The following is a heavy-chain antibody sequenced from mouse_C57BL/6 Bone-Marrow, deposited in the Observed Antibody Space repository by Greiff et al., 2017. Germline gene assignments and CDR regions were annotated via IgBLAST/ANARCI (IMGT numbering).Heavy chain of an antibody. CDR2: IHPNSGSN. Sequence: QVQLQQPGAELVKPGASVKLSCKASGYTFTSYWMHWVKQRPGQGLEWIGMIHPNSGSNNYNEKFKSKANLTVDKSSSTAYMQLSSRTSEDSAVYYCARTLWYAMDYWGQGTSVTVSS. V-gene: IGHV1-64*01. D-gene: IGHD1-1*02. CDR1: GYTFTSYW. J-gene: IGHJ4*01. CDR3: ARTLWYAMDY.